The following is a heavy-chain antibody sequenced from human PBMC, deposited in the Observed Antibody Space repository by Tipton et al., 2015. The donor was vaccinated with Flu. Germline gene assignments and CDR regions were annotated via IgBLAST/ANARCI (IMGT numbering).Heavy chain of an antibody. D-gene: IGHD4-11*01. J-gene: IGHJ5*02. CDR1: GGSINSVSHY. V-gene: IGHV4-61*02. Sequence: LRLSCTVSGGSINSVSHYWSWIRQPAGKGLEWIGRIYTSGSTNYNPSLRSRVTISVDTSRNQFSLKLTSVTAADTAVYYCARRDYSNYVSDPKSWFDPWGQGILVTVSS. CDR2: IYTSGST. CDR3: ARRDYSNYVSDPKSWFDP.